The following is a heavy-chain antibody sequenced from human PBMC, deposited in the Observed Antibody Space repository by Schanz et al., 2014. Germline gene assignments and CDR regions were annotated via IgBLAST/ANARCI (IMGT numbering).Heavy chain of an antibody. J-gene: IGHJ3*02. D-gene: IGHD4-4*01. V-gene: IGHV1-46*01. CDR1: GYTFISYF. CDR3: ARLTSSDI. Sequence: QVQLVQSGAEVKKPGASVKVSCKASGYTFISYFIHWVRQAPGQGLEWMGIINPTGGSTSYAQRFQGRVTVTRDTSTSTVYMELSSLRSEDTAVYYCARLTSSDIWGQGTMVTVSS. CDR2: INPTGGST.